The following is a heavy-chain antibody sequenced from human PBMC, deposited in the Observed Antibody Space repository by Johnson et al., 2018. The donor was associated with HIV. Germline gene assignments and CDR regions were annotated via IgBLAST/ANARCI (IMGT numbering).Heavy chain of an antibody. J-gene: IGHJ3*02. Sequence: VQLVESGGGVVRPGGSLRLSCAASGFTFDDYGMSWVRQAPGKGPEWVSGINWNGGSTGYADSVKGRFTISRDNAKNSLYLQMNSLRGEDTAVYYFASGADYYDSSGYYPLDAFDIWGQGTLGTVSS. D-gene: IGHD3-22*01. CDR2: INWNGGST. CDR1: GFTFDDYG. CDR3: ASGADYYDSSGYYPLDAFDI. V-gene: IGHV3-20*04.